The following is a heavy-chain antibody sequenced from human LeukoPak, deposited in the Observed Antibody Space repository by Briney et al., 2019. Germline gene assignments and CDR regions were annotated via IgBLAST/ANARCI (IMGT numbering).Heavy chain of an antibody. D-gene: IGHD1-7*01. CDR1: GFTFSDHV. J-gene: IGHJ3*02. V-gene: IGHV3-30*17. Sequence: GRSLRLSCAASGFTFSDHVMHWVRQAPGMGLEWVAVISKDGSKTFYAGSVEGRFTFSRDNSENTLYLQMNYLKPGDTAVYYCAKDEGTIWNSKNDPFDIWGQGTMVTVSS. CDR2: ISKDGSKT. CDR3: AKDEGTIWNSKNDPFDI.